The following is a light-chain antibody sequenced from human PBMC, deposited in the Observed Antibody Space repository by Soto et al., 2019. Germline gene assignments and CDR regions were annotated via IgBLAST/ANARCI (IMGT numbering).Light chain of an antibody. V-gene: IGLV2-11*01. CDR3: CSYAGDYTLNYV. CDR1: SSDVGGYNY. CDR2: DVT. J-gene: IGLJ1*01. Sequence: QSALTQPRSVSGSPGQSVTISCTGTSSDVGGYNYVSWYQQHPGKAPKLLIYDVTKRPSGVPDRFSGSKSGSTASLTISGLQAEDEADYYCCSYAGDYTLNYVFGTGTKV.